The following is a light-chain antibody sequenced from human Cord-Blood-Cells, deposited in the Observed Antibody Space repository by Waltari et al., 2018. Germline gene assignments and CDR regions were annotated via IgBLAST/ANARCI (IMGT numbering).Light chain of an antibody. CDR2: AAS. Sequence: IQLTQSPSSLSASVGDRVTITCRASQGISSYLAWYQQKPGKAPKLLIYAASTLQSGVPSRFSGSGSGTDFTLTISSLQPEDFATYYCQQLNSYHMYTFGQGTKLETK. J-gene: IGKJ2*01. CDR1: QGISSY. CDR3: QQLNSYHMYT. V-gene: IGKV1-9*01.